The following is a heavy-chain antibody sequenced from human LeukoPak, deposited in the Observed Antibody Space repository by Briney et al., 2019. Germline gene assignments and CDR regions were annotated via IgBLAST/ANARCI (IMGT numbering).Heavy chain of an antibody. CDR2: IYTSGST. J-gene: IGHJ4*02. V-gene: IGHV4-61*02. D-gene: IGHD3-22*01. CDR1: GGSISSGSYY. Sequence: SATLSLTCTVSGGSISSGSYYWSWIRQPAGKGLEWIGRIYTSGSTNYNPSLKSRVTISVDTSKNQFSLKLSSVTAADTAVYYCARDHAAYDSSGYYYATNTFDYWGQGTLVTVSS. CDR3: ARDHAAYDSSGYYYATNTFDY.